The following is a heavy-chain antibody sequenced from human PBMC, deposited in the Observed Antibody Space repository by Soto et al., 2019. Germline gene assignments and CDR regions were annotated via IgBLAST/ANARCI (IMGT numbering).Heavy chain of an antibody. CDR2: ISSSSSYI. Sequence: PGGSLRLSCAASGFTFSSYSMNWVRQAPGKGLEWVSSISSSSSYIYYADSVKGRFTISRDNAKNSLYLQMNSLRAEDTAVYYCARGAPGGCSSTSCYVTGYYYYYYMDVRGKGTTVTVSS. D-gene: IGHD2-2*01. CDR3: ARGAPGGCSSTSCYVTGYYYYYYMDV. CDR1: GFTFSSYS. J-gene: IGHJ6*03. V-gene: IGHV3-21*01.